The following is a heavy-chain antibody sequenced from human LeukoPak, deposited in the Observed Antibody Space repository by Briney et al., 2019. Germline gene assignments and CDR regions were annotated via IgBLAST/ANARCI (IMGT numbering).Heavy chain of an antibody. J-gene: IGHJ4*02. CDR2: MQYDGINK. Sequence: GGSLRLSCAASGFPFSSFGMHWVRQSPGKGLEWVAFMQYDGINKYYADSVKGRFTISRDNSKNTHYLQMNSLRAEDTAVYYCAKEANHCSSRHYDYWGQGILVTVSS. V-gene: IGHV3-30*02. CDR3: AKEANHCSSRHYDY. CDR1: GFPFSSFG. D-gene: IGHD1-14*01.